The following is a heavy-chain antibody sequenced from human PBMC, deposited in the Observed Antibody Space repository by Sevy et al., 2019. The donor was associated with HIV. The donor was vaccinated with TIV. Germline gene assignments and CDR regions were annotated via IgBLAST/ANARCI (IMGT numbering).Heavy chain of an antibody. Sequence: SETLSLTCTVSGGSITSLYWNWIRQPPGKGLEWIANIYYNGHSNYNPSLKSRVTLSLDTSKNQFYLRLSSATAADTAMYYCAGENAWGRGYSWGQGTLVTVSS. D-gene: IGHD1-26*01. J-gene: IGHJ4*02. V-gene: IGHV4-59*08. CDR1: GGSITSLY. CDR2: IYYNGHS. CDR3: AGENAWGRGYS.